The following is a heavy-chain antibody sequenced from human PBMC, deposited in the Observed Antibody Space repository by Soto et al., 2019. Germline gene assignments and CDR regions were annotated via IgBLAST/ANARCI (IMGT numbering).Heavy chain of an antibody. CDR3: ARVTYYYDSSGSRKIDY. J-gene: IGHJ4*02. Sequence: SQTLSVTCAISGDSVSSNSAAWNWIRQSPSRGLEWLGRTYYRSKWYNDYAVSVKSRITINPDTSKNQFSLQLNSVTPEDTAVYYCARVTYYYDSSGSRKIDYWGQGTLVTVSS. V-gene: IGHV6-1*01. D-gene: IGHD3-22*01. CDR2: TYYRSKWYN. CDR1: GDSVSSNSAA.